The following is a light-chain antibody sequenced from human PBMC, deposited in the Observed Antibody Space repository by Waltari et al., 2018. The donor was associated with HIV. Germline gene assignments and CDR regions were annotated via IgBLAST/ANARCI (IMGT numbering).Light chain of an antibody. CDR2: DAS. V-gene: IGKV1-39*01. CDR3: QQSYTTPT. Sequence: DIQMTQSPSSLFASVGDRVTITCRASRSVDRYLNWYQQKPGKAPKLLIHDASSLQGGFPSRFGGSGSGTEFTLTISSLQPEDFATYFCQQSYTTPTFGQGTKVEIK. J-gene: IGKJ1*01. CDR1: RSVDRY.